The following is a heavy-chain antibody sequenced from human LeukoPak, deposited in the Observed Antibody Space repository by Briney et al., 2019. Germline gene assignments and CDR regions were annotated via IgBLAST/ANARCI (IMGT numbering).Heavy chain of an antibody. D-gene: IGHD3-10*01. CDR3: ARDLYYGSGSPLDY. Sequence: PGGSLRLSCAASGFTLSTYWMNWVRQAPGKGLEWVSYISGSSSTIYYADSVKGRFTISRDNAKNSLYLQMNSLRAEDTAVYYCARDLYYGSGSPLDYWGQGTLVTVSS. J-gene: IGHJ4*02. V-gene: IGHV3-48*01. CDR1: GFTLSTYW. CDR2: ISGSSSTI.